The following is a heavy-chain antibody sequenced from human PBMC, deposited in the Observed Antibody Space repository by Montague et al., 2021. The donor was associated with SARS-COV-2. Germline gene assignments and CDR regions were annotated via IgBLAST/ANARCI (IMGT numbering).Heavy chain of an antibody. D-gene: IGHD6-19*01. CDR1: GFTFSSYT. CDR2: ISGSGGST. CDR3: AKDRFSSGWFGGLDY. V-gene: IGHV3-23*01. J-gene: IGHJ4*02. Sequence: SLRLSCVASGFTFSSYTITWVRQAPGKGLEWVSGISGSGGSTYYSDSXKGRFTISRDNSKNTLYLQMNSLRAEDTAVYYCAKDRFSSGWFGGLDYWGQGTLVTVSS.